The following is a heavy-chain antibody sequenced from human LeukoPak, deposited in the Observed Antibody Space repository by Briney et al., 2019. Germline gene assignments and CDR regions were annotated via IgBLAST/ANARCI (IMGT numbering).Heavy chain of an antibody. J-gene: IGHJ4*02. CDR2: ISAYNGNT. V-gene: IGHV1-18*01. CDR1: GYTFTSYG. D-gene: IGHD3-10*01. CDR3: ARDNKEMVRGVIGFDY. Sequence: GASVKVSCKASGYTFTSYGISWVRQAPGQGREGMGWISAYNGNTNYAQKLQVRVTMTTDTSTSTAYMELRSLRSDDTAVYYCARDNKEMVRGVIGFDYWGQGTLVTVSS.